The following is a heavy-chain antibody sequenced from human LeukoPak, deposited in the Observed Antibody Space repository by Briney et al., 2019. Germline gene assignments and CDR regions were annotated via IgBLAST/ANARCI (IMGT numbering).Heavy chain of an antibody. J-gene: IGHJ4*02. Sequence: SETLSLTCTVSGGSISSYYWSWIRQPPGKGLEWIGYIYYSGSTNYNPSLKSRVTISVDTSKNQFSLKLSSVTAADTAVYYCARYRTTYYDFWSGPGFDYLGQGTLVTVSS. CDR3: ARYRTTYYDFWSGPGFDY. CDR1: GGSISSYY. V-gene: IGHV4-59*01. CDR2: IYYSGST. D-gene: IGHD3-3*01.